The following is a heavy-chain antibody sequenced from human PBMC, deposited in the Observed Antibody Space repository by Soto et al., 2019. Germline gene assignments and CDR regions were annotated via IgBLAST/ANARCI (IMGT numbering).Heavy chain of an antibody. Sequence: SETLSLTCTVSGASVGTDYWGWIRQPPGKGLEWIGSIYYSGSTSYNPSLKSRVTMSVDTSKKQLSLRLSSVTAADTAVYYCARTAAAGTYLDYWGQGTLVTVSS. CDR1: GASVGTDY. J-gene: IGHJ4*02. CDR3: ARTAAAGTYLDY. V-gene: IGHV4-39*07. CDR2: IYYSGST. D-gene: IGHD6-13*01.